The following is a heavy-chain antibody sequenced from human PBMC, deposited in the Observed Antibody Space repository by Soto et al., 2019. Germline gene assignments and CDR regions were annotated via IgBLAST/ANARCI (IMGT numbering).Heavy chain of an antibody. D-gene: IGHD3-10*01. CDR2: FSSTGST. V-gene: IGHV4-59*01. CDR1: GTSITYYY. J-gene: IGHJ3*02. CDR3: ASKFGELLADAFDI. Sequence: SETLPLTFAVSGTSITYYYWNWLRQPPGRGLEWIVSFSSTGSTVYNPSLRSRVTISLDTSKNQFSLTLNSVTAADTAVYYCASKFGELLADAFDIWGQGTVVT.